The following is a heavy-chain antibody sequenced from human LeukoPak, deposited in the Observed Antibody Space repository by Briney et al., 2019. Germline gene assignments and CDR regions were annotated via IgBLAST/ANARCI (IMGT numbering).Heavy chain of an antibody. Sequence: ASVKVSYKASGYTFTSYGISWVRQAPGQGLEWMGWISAYNGNTNYAQKLQGRVTMTTDTSTSTAYMELRSLRSDDTAVYYCARDAPSLYYDSSGYSPDYWGQGTLVTVSS. CDR2: ISAYNGNT. V-gene: IGHV1-18*01. D-gene: IGHD3-22*01. CDR1: GYTFTSYG. J-gene: IGHJ4*02. CDR3: ARDAPSLYYDSSGYSPDY.